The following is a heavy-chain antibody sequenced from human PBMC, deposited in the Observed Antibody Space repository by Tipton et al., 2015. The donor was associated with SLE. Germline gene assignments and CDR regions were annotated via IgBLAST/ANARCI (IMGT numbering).Heavy chain of an antibody. Sequence: TLSLTCTVSGGAISTFYWSWIRQSAGKGLEWIGRIYSSGRTNYNPSPKSRVTMSVDTSRKQFSLKLTSVTAADTAVYYCAKEKPGSGLDPWGQGTLVTVSS. CDR1: GGAISTFY. CDR3: AKEKPGSGLDP. J-gene: IGHJ5*02. D-gene: IGHD3-3*01. V-gene: IGHV4-4*07. CDR2: IYSSGRT.